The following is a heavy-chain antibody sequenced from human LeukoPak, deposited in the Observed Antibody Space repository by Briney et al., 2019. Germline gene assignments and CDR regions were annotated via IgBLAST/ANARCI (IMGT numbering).Heavy chain of an antibody. CDR2: ISGSGAST. Sequence: GGSLRLSCAASGFTFSSYAMSWVRQAPGKGLEWVSAISGSGASTYSADSVKGRFTISRDNAKNSLYLQMTSLRAEDTAVYYCARNKLGISEKYMDVWGKGTTVTISS. V-gene: IGHV3-23*01. D-gene: IGHD7-27*01. J-gene: IGHJ6*03. CDR1: GFTFSSYA. CDR3: ARNKLGISEKYMDV.